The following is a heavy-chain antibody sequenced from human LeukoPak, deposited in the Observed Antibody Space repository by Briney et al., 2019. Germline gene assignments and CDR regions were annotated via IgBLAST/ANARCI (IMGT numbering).Heavy chain of an antibody. D-gene: IGHD6-13*01. Sequence: GGSLRLSCAASGFTFTNYWMSWVRQTPGKGLEWVANIKQDGSEKDYVDSMKGRFTISRDNAKNSVYLQMNSLRAEDTAVYYCARIGYSSSCFDYWGQGTVVTVSS. V-gene: IGHV3-7*01. CDR1: GFTFTNYW. CDR3: ARIGYSSSCFDY. CDR2: IKQDGSEK. J-gene: IGHJ4*02.